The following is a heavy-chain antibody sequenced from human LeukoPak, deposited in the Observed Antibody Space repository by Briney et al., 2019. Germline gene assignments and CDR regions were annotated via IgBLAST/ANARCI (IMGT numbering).Heavy chain of an antibody. CDR1: GFIFSDYY. CDR2: ISSSGSAI. D-gene: IGHD6-19*01. CDR3: ARSSGWYHRGPDYYYYYMDV. Sequence: PGGSLRLSCAASGFIFSDYYMSWIRQAPGKGLEWVSYISSSGSAIYYADSVKGRFTISRDNAKNSLYLQMNSLRAEDTAVYYCARSSGWYHRGPDYYYYYMDVWGKGTTVTVS. V-gene: IGHV3-11*04. J-gene: IGHJ6*03.